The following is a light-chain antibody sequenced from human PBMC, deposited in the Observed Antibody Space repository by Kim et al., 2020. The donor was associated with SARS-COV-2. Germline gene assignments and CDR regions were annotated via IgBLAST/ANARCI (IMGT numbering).Light chain of an antibody. Sequence: PGQSVTISCTGTSSDVGSYNRVSWYQQPPGTAPKLMIYEVSNRPSGVPDRFSGSKSGNMASLTISGLQAEDEADYYCSSYTSSSWVFGGGTQLTVL. CDR2: EVS. V-gene: IGLV2-18*02. J-gene: IGLJ3*02. CDR1: SSDVGSYNR. CDR3: SSYTSSSWV.